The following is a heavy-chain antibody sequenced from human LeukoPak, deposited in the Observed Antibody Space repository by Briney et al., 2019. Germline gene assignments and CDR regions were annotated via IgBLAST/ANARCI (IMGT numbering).Heavy chain of an antibody. CDR3: ARDNERRLTAAGTAEFDL. CDR1: GASITSRIW. Sequence: SETLSLTCVVSGASITSRIWWSWVRQPPGKGLEWIGEISHTGSIDYTPSLKSRATISLDKSKNQLSLNLTSVTAADTAMYYCARDNERRLTAAGTAEFDLWGRGTLVTVSS. CDR2: ISHTGSI. V-gene: IGHV4-4*02. J-gene: IGHJ2*01. D-gene: IGHD6-13*01.